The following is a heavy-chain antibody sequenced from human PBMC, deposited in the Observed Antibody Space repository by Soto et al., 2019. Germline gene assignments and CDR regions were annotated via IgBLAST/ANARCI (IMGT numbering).Heavy chain of an antibody. Sequence: QVQLQESGPGLVKPSETLSLTCTVSGGSVSSGSYYLSWIRQPPGKGLEWIGYIYYSGSTNYNPSPKSRGTISVATSKNQFSLKLSSVTAADTDVYYCARGVGYSYGYTAGWFDPWGQGTLVTVSS. J-gene: IGHJ5*02. D-gene: IGHD5-18*01. CDR1: GGSVSSGSYY. V-gene: IGHV4-61*01. CDR3: ARGVGYSYGYTAGWFDP. CDR2: IYYSGST.